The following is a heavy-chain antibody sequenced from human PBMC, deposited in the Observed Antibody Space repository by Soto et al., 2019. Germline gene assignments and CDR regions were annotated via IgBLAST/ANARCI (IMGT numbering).Heavy chain of an antibody. V-gene: IGHV1-69*13. Sequence: GASVKVSCKASGGTFSSYAISWVRQAPGQGLEWMGGIIPIFGTANYAQKFQGRVTITADESTSTAYMELSSLRSEDTAVYYCARDWGGYSSSSPSWFDPWGQGTLVTVSS. CDR1: GGTFSSYA. CDR2: IIPIFGTA. D-gene: IGHD6-6*01. CDR3: ARDWGGYSSSSPSWFDP. J-gene: IGHJ5*02.